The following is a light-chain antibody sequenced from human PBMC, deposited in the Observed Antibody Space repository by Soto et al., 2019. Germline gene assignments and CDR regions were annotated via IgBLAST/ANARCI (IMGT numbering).Light chain of an antibody. CDR3: QQANSLPIT. CDR2: AAS. Sequence: DIQLTQSPSSVSASIGDRVTITCWASQDIRSWLAWYQQKAGKAPRLVISAASTLQLGVPSRFSGSGFGTNFTPAITSLQPEDISTHYCQQANSLPITLGQETRLDIK. CDR1: QDIRSW. V-gene: IGKV1-12*01. J-gene: IGKJ5*01.